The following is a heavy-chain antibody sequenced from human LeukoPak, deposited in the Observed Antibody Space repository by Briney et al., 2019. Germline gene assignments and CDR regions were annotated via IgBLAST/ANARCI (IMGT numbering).Heavy chain of an antibody. J-gene: IGHJ6*02. CDR2: IWYDGSNK. CDR3: ARASSSSPYYYVMDV. V-gene: IGHV3-33*01. CDR1: GFSFSDYG. Sequence: SGGSLRLSCAASGFSFSDYGMHWVRQAPGKGLEWVAVIWYDGSNKYYADSVKGRFTISRDNSKNTLYLQMNSLRAEDTAVYYCARASSSSPYYYVMDVWGQGTTVTVSS. D-gene: IGHD6-6*01.